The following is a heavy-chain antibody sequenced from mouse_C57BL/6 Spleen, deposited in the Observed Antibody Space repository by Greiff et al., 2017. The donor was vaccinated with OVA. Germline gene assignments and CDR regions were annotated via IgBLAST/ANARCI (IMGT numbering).Heavy chain of an antibody. CDR3: AREGVYEYFQAY. CDR2: IYPRSGNT. J-gene: IGHJ3*01. D-gene: IGHD2-4*01. CDR1: GYTFTSYG. Sequence: VKLMESGAELARPGASVKLSCKASGYTFTSYGISWVKQRTGQGLEWIGEIYPRSGNTYYNEKFKGKATLTADKSSSTAYMELRSLTSEDSAVYFCAREGVYEYFQAYWGQGTLVTVSA. V-gene: IGHV1-81*01.